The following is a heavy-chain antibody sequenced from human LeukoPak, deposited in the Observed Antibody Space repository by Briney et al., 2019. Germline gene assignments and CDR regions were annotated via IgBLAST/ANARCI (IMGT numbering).Heavy chain of an antibody. D-gene: IGHD2-21*02. CDR1: GGTLGTYA. Sequence: SVKVSCKPSGGTLGTYAISWVRQAPGQGPQWMGGVIPMFGTVRYAQKFQGRVTITADDSTSTAYMELSSQRFEDTAVYYCASRGGVTQENDYYYFAMDVWGQGTTVTVSS. CDR2: VIPMFGTV. CDR3: ASRGGVTQENDYYYFAMDV. J-gene: IGHJ6*02. V-gene: IGHV1-69*13.